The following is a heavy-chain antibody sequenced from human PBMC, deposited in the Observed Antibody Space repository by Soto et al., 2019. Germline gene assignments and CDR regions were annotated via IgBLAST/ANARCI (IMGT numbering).Heavy chain of an antibody. J-gene: IGHJ4*01. CDR3: AKEIAVAGALDY. D-gene: IGHD6-19*01. Sequence: PGGSVKLSCVASGFSISTFGIHCVRQAPGKALEWVGAFSSDAQTTHYAAPVKGRFTISRDDSNNTLYLQMDSLRPEETAVYYCAKEIAVAGALDYWGHGTLVTVSS. V-gene: IGHV3-30*18. CDR1: GFSISTFG. CDR2: FSSDAQTT.